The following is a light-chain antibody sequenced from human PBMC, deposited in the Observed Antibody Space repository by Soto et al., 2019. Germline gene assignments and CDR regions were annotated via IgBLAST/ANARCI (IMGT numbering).Light chain of an antibody. CDR3: SSYTSSTLLV. V-gene: IGLV2-14*01. CDR1: SSDVGGYNY. Sequence: QSARTQPASVSGSPGHSITNSCTGTSSDVGGYNYVSWYQQHPGKAPKLMIYDVSNRPSGVSNRFSGSKSGNTASLTISGLQSEDEADYYCSSYTSSTLLVFGTGTKLTVL. CDR2: DVS. J-gene: IGLJ1*01.